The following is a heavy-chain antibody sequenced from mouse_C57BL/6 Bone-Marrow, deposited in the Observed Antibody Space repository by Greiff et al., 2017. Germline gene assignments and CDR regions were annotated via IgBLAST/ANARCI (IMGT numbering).Heavy chain of an antibody. CDR3: ARLEFDGSSWDWYFDV. Sequence: QVQLQQSGPELVKPGASVKLSCKASGYTFTSYDINWVKQRPGKGLEWIGWIYPRDGSTKYNEKLKGKATLTVDTSSSTTYMVLHSLTSEDSAVYFCARLEFDGSSWDWYFDVWGTGTTVTVSS. V-gene: IGHV1-85*01. J-gene: IGHJ1*03. CDR1: GYTFTSYD. D-gene: IGHD1-1*01. CDR2: IYPRDGST.